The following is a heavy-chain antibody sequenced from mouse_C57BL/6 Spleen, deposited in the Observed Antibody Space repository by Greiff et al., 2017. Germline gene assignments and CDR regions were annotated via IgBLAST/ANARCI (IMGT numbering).Heavy chain of an antibody. CDR1: GYTFPSYW. V-gene: IGHV1-61*01. Sequence: QVQLQQPGAELVRPGSSVKLSCKASGYTFPSYWMDWVKQRPGQGLEWIGNIYPSDSETHYNQKFKDKATLTVAKSSSTAYMQLSSLTSADSAVYDCARRGLNWDHFDYWGQGTTLTVSS. D-gene: IGHD4-1*01. CDR3: ARRGLNWDHFDY. J-gene: IGHJ2*01. CDR2: IYPSDSET.